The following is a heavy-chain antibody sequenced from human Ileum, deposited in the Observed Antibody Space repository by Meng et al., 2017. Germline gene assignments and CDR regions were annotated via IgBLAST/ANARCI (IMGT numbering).Heavy chain of an antibody. V-gene: IGHV4-4*02. D-gene: IGHD7-27*01. CDR3: ARGTGDIRVGFDY. CDR2: IHHSGST. J-gene: IGHJ4*02. CDR1: GASIIGVNW. Sequence: QWDRQESGPGLVKPSGTSSLTCPVSGASIIGVNWWTWVRKTPGKGLEWIGEIHHSGSTNSIPSLKSRVTLSVDKSKNQFSLSMTSVTAADTAVYYCARGTGDIRVGFDYWGQGTLVTVSS.